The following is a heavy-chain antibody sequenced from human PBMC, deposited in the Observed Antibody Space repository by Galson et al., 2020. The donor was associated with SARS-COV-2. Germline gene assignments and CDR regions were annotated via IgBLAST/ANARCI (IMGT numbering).Heavy chain of an antibody. CDR1: GYTFTGYY. V-gene: IGHV1-2*02. J-gene: IGHJ6*02. CDR3: ARVGISGQKYYYGMDV. CDR2: INPNSGGT. D-gene: IGHD1-20*01. Sequence: ASVKVSCKASGYTFTGYYMHWVRQDPGQGLEWMGWINPNSGGTNYAQKFQGRVTMTRDTSINRAYMELSSLRSDDTAAYYCARVGISGQKYYYGMDVWGQGTTVTVSS.